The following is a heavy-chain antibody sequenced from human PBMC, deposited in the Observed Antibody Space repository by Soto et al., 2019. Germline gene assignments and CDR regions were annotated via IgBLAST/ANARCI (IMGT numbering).Heavy chain of an antibody. CDR1: GGSISSGDYY. D-gene: IGHD3-22*01. Sequence: SETLSLTCTVSGGSISSGDYYWSWIRQPPGKGLEWIGYIYYSGSTYYNPSLKSRVTISVDTSKNQFSLKLSSVTAADTAVYYCARAGDYYDSSGYSTYFDYWGQGTQVTVS. J-gene: IGHJ4*02. CDR3: ARAGDYYDSSGYSTYFDY. CDR2: IYYSGST. V-gene: IGHV4-30-4*01.